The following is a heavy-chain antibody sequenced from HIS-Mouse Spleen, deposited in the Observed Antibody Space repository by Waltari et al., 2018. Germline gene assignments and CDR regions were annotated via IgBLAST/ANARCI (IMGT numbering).Heavy chain of an antibody. CDR3: AREIPYSSSWYDWYFDL. CDR2: IYYSGST. J-gene: IGHJ2*01. V-gene: IGHV4-39*07. Sequence: QLQLQESGPGLLKPSETLSLTCTVSGGSISSSSYYSGWIRQPPGKGLEWIGSIYYSGSTYYNPSLKSRVTISVDTSKNQFSLKLSSVTAADTAVYYCAREIPYSSSWYDWYFDLWGRGTLVTVSS. CDR1: GGSISSSSYY. D-gene: IGHD6-13*01.